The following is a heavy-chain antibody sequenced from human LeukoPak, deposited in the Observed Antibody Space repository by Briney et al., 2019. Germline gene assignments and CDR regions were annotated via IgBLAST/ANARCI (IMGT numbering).Heavy chain of an antibody. V-gene: IGHV3-21*01. Sequence: GRSLRLSCAASGFTFSSYGMHWVRQAPGKGLEWVSSISTSSSYIDYADSVKGRFTISRDNAKNSLYLQMNSLRAEDTAVYYCAREYGGFDYWGQGTLVTVSS. CDR3: AREYGGFDY. CDR2: ISTSSSYI. CDR1: GFTFSSYG. D-gene: IGHD4-23*01. J-gene: IGHJ4*02.